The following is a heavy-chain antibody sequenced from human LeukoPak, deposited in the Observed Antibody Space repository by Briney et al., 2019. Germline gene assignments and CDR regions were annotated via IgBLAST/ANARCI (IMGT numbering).Heavy chain of an antibody. V-gene: IGHV3-21*01. D-gene: IGHD5-18*01. Sequence: GGSLRLSCAASGFTFSSYSMNWVRQAPGKGLEWVSSISSSSSYIYYADSVKGRFTISRDNAKNSLYLQMNSLRAEDTAVYYCGREDSYGPYYFDYWGQGTLVTVSS. J-gene: IGHJ4*02. CDR2: ISSSSSYI. CDR1: GFTFSSYS. CDR3: GREDSYGPYYFDY.